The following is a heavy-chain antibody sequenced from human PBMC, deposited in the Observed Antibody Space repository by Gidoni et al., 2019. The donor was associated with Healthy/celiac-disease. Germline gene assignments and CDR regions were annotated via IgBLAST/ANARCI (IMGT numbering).Heavy chain of an antibody. CDR2: ISSSSSYI. D-gene: IGHD1-7*01. V-gene: IGHV3-21*01. CDR3: ASGITGTNSYYYGMDV. J-gene: IGHJ6*02. CDR1: GFTFSSYS. Sequence: EVQLVESGGGLVKPGGSLRLSCAASGFTFSSYSMNWVRQAPGKGLEWVSAISSSSSYIYYADPVKGRFTISRDNAKNSLYLQMNSLRAEDTAVYYCASGITGTNSYYYGMDVWGQGTTVTVSS.